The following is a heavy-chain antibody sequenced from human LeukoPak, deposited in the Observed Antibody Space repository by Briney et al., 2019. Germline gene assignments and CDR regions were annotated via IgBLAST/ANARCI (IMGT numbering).Heavy chain of an antibody. CDR3: ARGGLYSSI. J-gene: IGHJ4*02. CDR1: GGSISGYY. V-gene: IGHV4-59*08. Sequence: PSETLSLTCTVSGGSISGYYWGWIRQPPGKGLEWIGYVSYSGSTNYNPSLKSRVTISVDTSKNRFSLRLSSVTAADTAVYYCARGGLYSSIWGQGTLVTVSS. D-gene: IGHD6-13*01. CDR2: VSYSGST.